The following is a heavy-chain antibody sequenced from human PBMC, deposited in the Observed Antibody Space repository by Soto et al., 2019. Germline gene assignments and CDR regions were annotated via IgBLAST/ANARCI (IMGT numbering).Heavy chain of an antibody. CDR3: ARELGLMVYAYWFDP. CDR2: INHSGST. V-gene: IGHV4-34*01. CDR1: GGSFSGYY. J-gene: IGHJ5*02. D-gene: IGHD2-8*01. Sequence: SETLSLTCAVYGGSFSGYYCIWIRQPPGKGLEWIGEINHSGSTNYNPSLKSRVTISVDTSKNQFSLKLSSVTAADTAVYYCARELGLMVYAYWFDPWGQGTLVTVSS.